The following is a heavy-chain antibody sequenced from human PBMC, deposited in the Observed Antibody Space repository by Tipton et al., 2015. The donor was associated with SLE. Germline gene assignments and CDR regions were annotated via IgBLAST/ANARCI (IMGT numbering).Heavy chain of an antibody. J-gene: IGHJ4*02. CDR1: GGSFSGYY. V-gene: IGHV4-34*01. CDR3: ARQILVQYFDH. D-gene: IGHD6-13*01. Sequence: TLSLTCAVYGGSFSGYYWTWIRQPPGKGLEWIGEINHSGSTNYNPSLKSRVTISVDTSKNQLSLKLTSVTAADTAVYYCARQILVQYFDHWGQGSLVTVSS. CDR2: INHSGST.